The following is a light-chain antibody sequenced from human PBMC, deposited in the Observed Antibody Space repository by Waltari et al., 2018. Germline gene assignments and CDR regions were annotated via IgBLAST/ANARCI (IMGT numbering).Light chain of an antibody. J-gene: IGLJ3*02. Sequence: QSALTQPASVSGSPGQSITISCTGTSSDIGGYNYVSWYQHHPGKAPKLIIYEVSNRPSGVSNRLSGSKSGNTASLTISGRQAEDEADYYCSSYTSNSRVFGAGTKLTVL. CDR1: SSDIGGYNY. CDR3: SSYTSNSRV. V-gene: IGLV2-14*01. CDR2: EVS.